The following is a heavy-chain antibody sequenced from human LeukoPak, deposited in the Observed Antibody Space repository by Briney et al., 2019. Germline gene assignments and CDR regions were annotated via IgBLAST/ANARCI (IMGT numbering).Heavy chain of an antibody. CDR3: ARLNYYDSSGYLGLDY. D-gene: IGHD3-22*01. V-gene: IGHV4-4*07. J-gene: IGHJ4*02. Sequence: SETLSLTCTVSGGSISTYYWSWIRQPAGKGLEWIGRIYSSGSTNYNPSLKSRVTISVDASKNQFSLKLSSVTAADTAVYYCARLNYYDSSGYLGLDYWGQGTLVTVSS. CDR2: IYSSGST. CDR1: GGSISTYY.